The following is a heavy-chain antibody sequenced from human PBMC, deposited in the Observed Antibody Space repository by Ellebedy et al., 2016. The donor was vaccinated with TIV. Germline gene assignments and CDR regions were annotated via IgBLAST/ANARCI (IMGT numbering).Heavy chain of an antibody. J-gene: IGHJ4*02. D-gene: IGHD1-20*01. Sequence: GGSLRLSCAASGFSFSTYWMHWVREAPGKGLMWISRISPDGGSVRYADSVKGRFTIPRDNAENTLSLQMNSLRAEDTAVYYCASYDWNRIAYWGQGTLVTVSS. CDR3: ASYDWNRIAY. V-gene: IGHV3-74*01. CDR1: GFSFSTYW. CDR2: ISPDGGSV.